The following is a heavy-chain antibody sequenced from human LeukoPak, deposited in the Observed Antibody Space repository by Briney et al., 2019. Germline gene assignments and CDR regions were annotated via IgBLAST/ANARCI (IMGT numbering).Heavy chain of an antibody. V-gene: IGHV3-23*01. D-gene: IGHD3-22*01. Sequence: GGSLRLSCAASGFTFSSYAMSWVRQAPGKGLEWVSAISGSGGSTYYADSVKGRFTISRDNSKNTLYLQMNSLRAEDTAVYYCARGGYYDSSAYHFDYWGQGTLVTVSS. CDR1: GFTFSSYA. CDR2: ISGSGGST. CDR3: ARGGYYDSSAYHFDY. J-gene: IGHJ4*02.